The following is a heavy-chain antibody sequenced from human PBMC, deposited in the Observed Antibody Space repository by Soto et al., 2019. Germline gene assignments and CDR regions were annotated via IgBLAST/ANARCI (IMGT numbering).Heavy chain of an antibody. CDR3: ATDIVVVPAAIAPYAFDI. D-gene: IGHD2-2*01. CDR1: GYTFTGYY. J-gene: IGHJ3*02. CDR2: INPNTGGT. Sequence: ASVKVSCKASGYTFTGYYMHWVRQAPGQGLEWMGWINPNTGGTNYAQKFQGWVTMTRDTSISTVYMELSRLRSDDTAVYYCATDIVVVPAAIAPYAFDIWGQGTMVT. V-gene: IGHV1-2*04.